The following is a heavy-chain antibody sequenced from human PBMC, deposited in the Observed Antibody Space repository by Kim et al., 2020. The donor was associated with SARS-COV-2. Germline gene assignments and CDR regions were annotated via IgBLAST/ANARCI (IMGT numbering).Heavy chain of an antibody. CDR3: ARDSNCGGDCYDGALWNY. J-gene: IGHJ4*02. Sequence: ASVKVSCKASGYTFTSYGISWVRQAPGQGLEWMGWISAYNGNTNYAQKLQGRVTMTTDTSTSTAYMELRSLRSDDTAVYYCARDSNCGGDCYDGALWNYWGQGTLVTVSS. D-gene: IGHD2-21*02. CDR2: ISAYNGNT. V-gene: IGHV1-18*01. CDR1: GYTFTSYG.